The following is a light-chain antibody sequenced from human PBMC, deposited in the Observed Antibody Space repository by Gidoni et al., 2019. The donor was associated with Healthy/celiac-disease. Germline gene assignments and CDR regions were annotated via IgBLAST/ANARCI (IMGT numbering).Light chain of an antibody. Sequence: DIQMTQSPSSLSASVGDRVTITCRASQSISSYLNWYQQKPGKAPKRLIYAACSLQSGVPSRFSGRGSGTDVTLTISSLQPEEFATYYCQQSYSTPLTFGQGTRLEIK. J-gene: IGKJ5*01. V-gene: IGKV1-39*01. CDR3: QQSYSTPLT. CDR1: QSISSY. CDR2: AAC.